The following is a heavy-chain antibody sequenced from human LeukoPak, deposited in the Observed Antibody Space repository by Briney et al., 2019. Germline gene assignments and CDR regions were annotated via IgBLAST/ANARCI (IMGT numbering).Heavy chain of an antibody. D-gene: IGHD2-15*01. CDR3: ERGSVVAANNWFDP. CDR2: INPNSGGT. CDR1: GYTFTGYF. J-gene: IGHJ5*02. V-gene: IGHV1-2*06. Sequence: ASVKVSCKAFGYTFTGYFMHWVRQAPGQGLEWMGRINPNSGGTNYAQKFQGRVTMTRDTSISTAYMELSRLRSDDTAVYYCERGSVVAANNWFDPWGQGTLVTVSS.